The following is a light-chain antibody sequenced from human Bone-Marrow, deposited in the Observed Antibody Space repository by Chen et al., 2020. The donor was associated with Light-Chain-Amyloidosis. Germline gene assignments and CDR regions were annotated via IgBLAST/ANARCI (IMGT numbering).Light chain of an antibody. CDR1: QNINTW. CDR3: QQYNSFSPA. V-gene: IGKV1-5*03. Sequence: DIQMTQSPSTLSASVGDRVTITCRASQNINTWLAWYQQKPGKAPQLLIYKASNLESGVPSRFSGSGSGTEFTLTISSLQPDDFATYYCQQYNSFSPAFGHGTKV. J-gene: IGKJ1*01. CDR2: KAS.